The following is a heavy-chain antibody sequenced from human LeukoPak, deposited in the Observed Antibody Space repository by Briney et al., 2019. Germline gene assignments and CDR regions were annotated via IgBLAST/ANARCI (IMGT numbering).Heavy chain of an antibody. V-gene: IGHV3-21*01. Sequence: GGSLRLSRAASGFTFSSYSMNWVRQAPGKGPERVSSISSSSSYIYYADSVKGRFTISRDNAKNSQYLQMNGLRAEDTTVYYCATVSEYWGQGTLVTVSS. J-gene: IGHJ4*02. CDR2: ISSSSSYI. CDR1: GFTFSSYS. CDR3: ATVSEY. D-gene: IGHD1-1*01.